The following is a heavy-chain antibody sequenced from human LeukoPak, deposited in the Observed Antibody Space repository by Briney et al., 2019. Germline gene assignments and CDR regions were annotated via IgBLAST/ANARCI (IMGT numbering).Heavy chain of an antibody. CDR1: GYSFTSYW. Sequence: GESLQISCKVSGYSFTSYWIGWVRQMPGKGLEWMGIIYPGDSDTRYSPSFQGQVTISADKSSSTTYLQWSTLKASDTAMYSCAMPYSTGWYPFDYCGQGTLVTVSS. J-gene: IGHJ4*02. V-gene: IGHV5-51*01. CDR3: AMPYSTGWYPFDY. D-gene: IGHD6-19*01. CDR2: IYPGDSDT.